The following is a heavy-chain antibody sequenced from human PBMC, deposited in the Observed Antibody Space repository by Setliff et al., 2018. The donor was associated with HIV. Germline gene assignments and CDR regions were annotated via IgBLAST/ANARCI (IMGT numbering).Heavy chain of an antibody. CDR2: IYYTGST. CDR3: AGVNYYDASGLRAEYFQL. CDR1: GASINSYF. J-gene: IGHJ1*01. Sequence: SETLSLTCTVSGASINSYFWSWIRQPPGKGPEWLGYIYYTGSTNYNPALESRITMSVDTSKNQFSLTLKSVTAADTGVYYCAGVNYYDASGLRAEYFQLWGQGTQVTVSA. D-gene: IGHD3-22*01. V-gene: IGHV4-59*01.